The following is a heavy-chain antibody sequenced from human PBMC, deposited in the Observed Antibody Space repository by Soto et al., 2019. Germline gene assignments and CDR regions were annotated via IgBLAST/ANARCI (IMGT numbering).Heavy chain of an antibody. CDR2: IYYSGST. CDR3: ARALLGLYYYGSGSYYKGGMDV. Sequence: QVQLQESGPGLVKPSQTLSLTCTVSGGSISNGGYYWSWIRQHPGKGLEWFGYIYYSGSTYYNPSLKGRVIMSVDTSKNQFSLKLSSVTAADTAVYYCARALLGLYYYGSGSYYKGGMDVWGQGTTVTVSS. V-gene: IGHV4-31*03. CDR1: GGSISNGGYY. D-gene: IGHD3-10*01. J-gene: IGHJ6*02.